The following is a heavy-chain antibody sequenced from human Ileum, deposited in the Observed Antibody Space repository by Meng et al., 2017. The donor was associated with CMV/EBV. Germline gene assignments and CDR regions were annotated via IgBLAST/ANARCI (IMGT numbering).Heavy chain of an antibody. CDR1: GGAISSSSYY. CDR2: IYYSGST. J-gene: IGHJ5*02. CDR3: ARGHCSSTSCYGGDWFDP. D-gene: IGHD2-2*01. V-gene: IGHV4-39*07. Sequence: HGPGPGLQKPSESLSLLCSVTGGAISSSSYYWGWIRQPPGKGLEWIGSIYYSGSTYYNPSLKSRVTISVDTSKNQFSLKLSSVTAADTAVYYCARGHCSSTSCYGGDWFDPWGQGTLVTVSS.